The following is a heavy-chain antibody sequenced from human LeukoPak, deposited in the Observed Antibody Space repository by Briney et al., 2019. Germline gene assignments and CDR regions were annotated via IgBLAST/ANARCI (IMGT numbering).Heavy chain of an antibody. D-gene: IGHD1/OR15-1a*01. Sequence: PSETQSLTFTVSGGSISSGRYYWSWIRQPAGKGLEWIGRIYTSGSTNYNPSLKSRITISVDTSKNQFFLKLSSVTAADTAVYYCARENNPISSLDYWGQGTLVTVSS. V-gene: IGHV4-61*02. J-gene: IGHJ4*02. CDR2: IYTSGST. CDR3: ARENNPISSLDY. CDR1: GGSISSGRYY.